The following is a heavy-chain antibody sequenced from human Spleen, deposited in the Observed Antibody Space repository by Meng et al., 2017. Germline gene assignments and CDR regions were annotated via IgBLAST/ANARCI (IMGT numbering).Heavy chain of an antibody. CDR3: ARGPTTMAHDFDY. V-gene: IGHV4-31*01. J-gene: IGHJ4*02. Sequence: QGQLQESGPGLVKPSQTLPLTYIVSGGSISSGAYSWTWIRQHPGKGLQWIGCIYYSGTTYYNPSLKSLVTISVDTSKNQFSLKPSSVTAADSAVYYCARGPTTMAHDFDYWGQGTLVTVSS. D-gene: IGHD4-11*01. CDR1: GGSISSGAYS. CDR2: IYYSGTT.